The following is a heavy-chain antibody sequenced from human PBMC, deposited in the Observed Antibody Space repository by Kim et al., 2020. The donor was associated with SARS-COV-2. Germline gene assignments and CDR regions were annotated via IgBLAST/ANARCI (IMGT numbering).Heavy chain of an antibody. V-gene: IGHV5-51*01. D-gene: IGHD3-10*01. CDR2: IYSGDSDT. J-gene: IGHJ4*02. CDR1: GYSFTSYW. CDR3: ARQKRGLWFGELLSPPDY. Sequence: GESLKISCKGSGYSFTSYWIGWVRQMPGKGLEWMGIIYSGDSDTRYSPSFQGQVTISADKSISTAYLQWSSLKASDTAMYYCARQKRGLWFGELLSPPDYWGQGTLVTVSS.